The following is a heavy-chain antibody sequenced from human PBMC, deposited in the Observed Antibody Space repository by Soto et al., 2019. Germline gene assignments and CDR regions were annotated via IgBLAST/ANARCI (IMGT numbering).Heavy chain of an antibody. D-gene: IGHD4-17*01. V-gene: IGHV3-21*01. CDR3: ARDRGSVTHYYYYGMDV. CDR2: ISSSSSYI. Sequence: EVQLVESGGGLVKPGGSLRLSCAASGFTFSSYSMNWVRQAPGKGLEWVSSISSSSSYIYYADSVKGRFTISRDNAKNSLYLQMNSLRAEDTAVYYCARDRGSVTHYYYYGMDVWGQGTTVTVSS. CDR1: GFTFSSYS. J-gene: IGHJ6*02.